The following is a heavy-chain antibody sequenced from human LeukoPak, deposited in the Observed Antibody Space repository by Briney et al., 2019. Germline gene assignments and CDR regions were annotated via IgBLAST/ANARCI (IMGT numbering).Heavy chain of an antibody. Sequence: SETLTLTCTVSDDPMSTNSYYWTWIRQPPGKGLEWVASLHYSGTPYYSPSLSSRISILVDTSKRQFSLQVRSVTASDTAMYYCSRGDDSYKQGNFWGQGTLVTVSS. CDR1: DDPMSTNSYY. D-gene: IGHD5-24*01. J-gene: IGHJ4*02. CDR2: LHYSGTP. CDR3: SRGDDSYKQGNF. V-gene: IGHV4-39*01.